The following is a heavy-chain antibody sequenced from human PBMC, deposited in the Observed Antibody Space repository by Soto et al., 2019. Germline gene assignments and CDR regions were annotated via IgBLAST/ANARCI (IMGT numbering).Heavy chain of an antibody. CDR2: ISSSSSYI. Sequence: EVQLVESGGGLVKPGGSLRLSCAASGFTFSSYSMNWVRQAPGKGLEWVSSISSSSSYIYYADSVKGRFTISRDNAKNSLYLQMNSLRAEDTAVYYCARDFIIPPKITIFGFDYWGQGTLVTVSS. CDR3: ARDFIIPPKITIFGFDY. J-gene: IGHJ4*02. CDR1: GFTFSSYS. V-gene: IGHV3-21*01. D-gene: IGHD3-3*01.